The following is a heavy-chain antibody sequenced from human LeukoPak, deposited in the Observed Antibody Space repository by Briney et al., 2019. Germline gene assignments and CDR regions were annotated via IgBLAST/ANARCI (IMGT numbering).Heavy chain of an antibody. CDR2: MNPNTGRT. J-gene: IGHJ4*02. CDR3: ARLSQTPDYYSSGGYYYLGY. V-gene: IGHV1-8*01. CDR1: RYTFSSYD. Sequence: ASVKVSCKASRYTFSSYDINWVREAAGQGLEWMGWMNPNTGRTGFAQKFQGRLTMTRDTSISTAYMELSSLRSEDTAVYYCARLSQTPDYYSSGGYYYLGYWGQGTPVTVPS. D-gene: IGHD3-22*01.